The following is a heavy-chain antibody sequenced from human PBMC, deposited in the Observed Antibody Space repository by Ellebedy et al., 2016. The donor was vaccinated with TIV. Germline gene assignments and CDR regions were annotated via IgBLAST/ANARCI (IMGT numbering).Heavy chain of an antibody. CDR2: MNPNSGNT. V-gene: IGHV1-8*01. D-gene: IGHD4-17*01. CDR1: GYTFTSYD. CDR3: ARYGDTVTTREVYYYGMDV. Sequence: ASVKVSXXASGYTFTSYDINRVRQATGQGLEWMGWMNPNSGNTGYAQKFQGRVTMTRNTSISTAYMELSSLRSEDTAVYYCARYGDTVTTREVYYYGMDVWGQGTTVTVSS. J-gene: IGHJ6*02.